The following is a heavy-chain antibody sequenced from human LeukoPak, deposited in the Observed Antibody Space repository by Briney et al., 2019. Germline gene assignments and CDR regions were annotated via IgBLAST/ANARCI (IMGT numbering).Heavy chain of an antibody. CDR2: INHSGGT. J-gene: IGHJ5*02. CDR1: GGSFSGHY. Sequence: SKTLSLTCAVFGGSFSGHYWTWIRQPPGKGLEWIGEINHSGGTNYNPSLKSRVTISVDTSKNQFSLKLSSLTAADTAVYYCARPTSWVNYFDPWGQGTLVTVSS. CDR3: ARPTSWVNYFDP. D-gene: IGHD1-7*01. V-gene: IGHV4-34*01.